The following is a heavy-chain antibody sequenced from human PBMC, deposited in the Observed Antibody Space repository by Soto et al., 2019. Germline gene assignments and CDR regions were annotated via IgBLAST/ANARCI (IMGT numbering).Heavy chain of an antibody. Sequence: LRLSCAASGFTCSSCAMGWVRQAPGKGLEWVSGISASSGNTYFADSVKGRFTISRDNSKNTLYLQMNSLRAEDTAIYYCAKTFYYGSGTYRSPDNWGQGTLVTVSS. CDR2: ISASSGNT. V-gene: IGHV3-23*01. CDR3: AKTFYYGSGTYRSPDN. D-gene: IGHD3-10*01. J-gene: IGHJ4*02. CDR1: GFTCSSCA.